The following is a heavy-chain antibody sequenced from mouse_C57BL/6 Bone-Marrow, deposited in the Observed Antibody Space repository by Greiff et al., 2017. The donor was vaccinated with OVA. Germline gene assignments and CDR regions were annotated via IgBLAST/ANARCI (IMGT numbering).Heavy chain of an antibody. CDR2: IDPETGGT. Sequence: VQLQPSGAVLVRPWSSVPLSFPSSVFPFPDSFLHWLSPPPLHVLAWICAIDPETGGTAYNQTFKGKAILTADKSSSTAYMELRSLTSEDSAVYYCTRCWYCDYWGQGTTLTVSS. V-gene: IGHV1-15*01. CDR1: VFPFPDSF. J-gene: IGHJ2*01. CDR3: TRCWYCDY.